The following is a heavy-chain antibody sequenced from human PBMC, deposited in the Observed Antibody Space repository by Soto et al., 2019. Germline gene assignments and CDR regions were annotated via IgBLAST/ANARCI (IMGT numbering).Heavy chain of an antibody. CDR2: IYYSGRA. J-gene: IGHJ2*01. D-gene: IGHD3-10*01. CDR1: GGSVSSGSFY. CDR3: AREWLGGLGHYFDL. Sequence: QVHLQESGPGPVKPSETLSLTCTVSGGSVSSGSFYWSWIRQSPGKGLEWIANIYYSGRANYNSSLHSRVTMSVDTSNNQFSLKLSSLTAADTAVYYCAREWLGGLGHYFDLWGRGHLVTVSS. V-gene: IGHV4-61*01.